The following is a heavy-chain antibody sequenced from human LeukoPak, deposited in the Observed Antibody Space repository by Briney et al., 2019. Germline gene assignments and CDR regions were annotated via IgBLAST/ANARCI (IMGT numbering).Heavy chain of an antibody. CDR1: GFTFSSYG. V-gene: IGHV3-23*01. CDR2: ISGSGGST. Sequence: GGSLRLSCAASGFTFSSYGMSWVRQAPGKGLEWVSAISGSGGSTYYADSVKGLCTISRDNSKNTLYLQMNSLRAEDTAVYYCAKGGTYYYDSSGYDYWGQGTLVTVSS. J-gene: IGHJ4*02. CDR3: AKGGTYYYDSSGYDY. D-gene: IGHD3-22*01.